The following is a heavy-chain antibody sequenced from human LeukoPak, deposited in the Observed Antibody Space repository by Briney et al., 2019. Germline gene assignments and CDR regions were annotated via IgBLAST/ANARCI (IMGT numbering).Heavy chain of an antibody. V-gene: IGHV3-23*01. CDR3: AKDLYSVAGDY. CDR2: ISSNGGST. J-gene: IGHJ4*02. Sequence: PGGSLRLSRAASGFTFSTYAMSWVRQAPGKGLEWVSLISSNGGSTHYADSVKGRFTISRDNSKNTLYLQMNSLRAEDTAVYYCAKDLYSVAGDYWGQGTLVTVSS. CDR1: GFTFSTYA. D-gene: IGHD6-19*01.